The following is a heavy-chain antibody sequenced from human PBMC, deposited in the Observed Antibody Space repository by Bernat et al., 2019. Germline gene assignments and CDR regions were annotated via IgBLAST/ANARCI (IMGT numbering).Heavy chain of an antibody. Sequence: EVQLLESGGGLVQPGGSPRLSCAASGFTFSSYAMSWVRQAPGKGLEWVAAIGGSGGSTYYADSVNGRFTISRDNSKNTLYLQMNSLRAEDTAVYYCAKESAAASRSVDYWGQGTLVTVSS. D-gene: IGHD6-13*01. CDR3: AKESAAASRSVDY. V-gene: IGHV3-23*01. CDR1: GFTFSSYA. CDR2: IGGSGGST. J-gene: IGHJ4*02.